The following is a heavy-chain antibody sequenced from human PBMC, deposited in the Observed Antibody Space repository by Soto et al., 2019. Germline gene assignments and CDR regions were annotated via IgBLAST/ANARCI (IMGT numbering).Heavy chain of an antibody. J-gene: IGHJ6*02. CDR2: IYYSGST. CDR1: GGSISSYY. D-gene: IGHD5-12*01. CDR3: ARDRRYSGYDWVTYYYYYGMDV. Sequence: SETLSLTCTVSGGSISSYYWSWIRQPPGKGLEWIGYIYYSGSTNYNPSLKSRVTISVDTSKNQFSLKLSSVTAADTAVYYCARDRRYSGYDWVTYYYYYGMDVWGQGTTVIVSS. V-gene: IGHV4-59*01.